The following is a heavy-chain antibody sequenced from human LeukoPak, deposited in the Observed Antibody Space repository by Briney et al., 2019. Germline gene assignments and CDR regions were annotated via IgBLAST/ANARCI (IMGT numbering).Heavy chain of an antibody. CDR2: IDYRGNT. Sequence: SESLSLTCTVSGASVTNGVYYWSWSRQTPGKGLEWIGYIDYRGNTKYNPSLQSRVFIFVDTSESQFSLRLSSVTAADTAVYYCARRVYDYYYYMDVWGSGTTVTVS. D-gene: IGHD2/OR15-2a*01. J-gene: IGHJ6*03. CDR3: ARRVYDYYYYMDV. CDR1: GASVTNGVYY. V-gene: IGHV4-61*08.